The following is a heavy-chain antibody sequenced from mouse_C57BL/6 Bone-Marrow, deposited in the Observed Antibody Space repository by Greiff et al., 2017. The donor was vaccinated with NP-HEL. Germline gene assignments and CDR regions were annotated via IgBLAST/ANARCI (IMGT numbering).Heavy chain of an antibody. V-gene: IGHV1-80*01. CDR1: GYAFSSYW. D-gene: IGHD5-5*01. CDR3: ARNGKPTYCTYYYAMDY. J-gene: IGHJ4*01. CDR2: IYPGDGDT. Sequence: QVQLQQSGAELVKPGASVKISCKASGYAFSSYWMNWVKQRPGKGLEWIGQIYPGDGDTNYNGKFKGKATLTADKSSSTAYVQLSSLTSEDSAVYVCARNGKPTYCTYYYAMDYWGQGTSVTVSS.